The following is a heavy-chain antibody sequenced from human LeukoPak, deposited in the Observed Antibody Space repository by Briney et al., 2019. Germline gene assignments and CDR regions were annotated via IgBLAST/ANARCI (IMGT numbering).Heavy chain of an antibody. CDR3: ARGRRDGYVWGSYRYGGSAFDI. J-gene: IGHJ3*02. Sequence: ASVKVSCKASGYTFTGYYMHWVRQAPGQGLEWMGWINPNSGGTNYAQKLQGRVTMTTDTSTSTAYMELRSLRSDDTAVYYCARGRRDGYVWGSYRYGGSAFDIWGLGTMVTVSS. V-gene: IGHV1-2*02. D-gene: IGHD3-16*02. CDR2: INPNSGGT. CDR1: GYTFTGYY.